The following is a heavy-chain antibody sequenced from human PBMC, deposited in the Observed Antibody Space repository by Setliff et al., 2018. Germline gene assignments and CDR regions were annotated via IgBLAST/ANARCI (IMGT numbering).Heavy chain of an antibody. CDR1: GGSISNSDYY. V-gene: IGHV4-39*01. Sequence: PSETLSLTCSVSGGSISNSDYYWDWIRQPPGKGLEWIGRVYYSGDTYYIPSLLSRVTISVDTSKSQFSLKLSSVTAADTSVYFCARHRPNLPFDAWGQGALVTVPQ. CDR2: VYYSGDT. J-gene: IGHJ4*02. D-gene: IGHD7-27*01. CDR3: ARHRPNLPFDA.